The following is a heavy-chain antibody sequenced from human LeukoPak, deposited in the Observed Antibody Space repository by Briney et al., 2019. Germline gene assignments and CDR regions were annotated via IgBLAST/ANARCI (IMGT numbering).Heavy chain of an antibody. CDR2: IKRNGSDV. CDR3: ARVGGWFYFDC. CDR1: GFTFSNYS. Sequence: GGSLRLSCAASGFTFSNYSMSWVGQAPGKGLEWVANIKRNGSDVHYVDSVKGRFTISRDNAKDSLYLQMNSLRVEDTAVYYCARVGGWFYFDCWGQGTLVTVSS. J-gene: IGHJ4*02. D-gene: IGHD6-19*01. V-gene: IGHV3-7*04.